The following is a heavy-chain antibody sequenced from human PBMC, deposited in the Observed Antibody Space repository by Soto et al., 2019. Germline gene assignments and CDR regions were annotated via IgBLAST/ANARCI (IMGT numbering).Heavy chain of an antibody. Sequence: QLQLQESGPGLVKPSETLSLTCTVSGGSISSSSYYWGWIRQPPGKGLEWIGSIYYSGSTYYNPSLKSRVTISVDTSKNQFSLKLSSVTAADTAVYYCARGVNDDILTGYYRGPYNWFDPWGQGTLVTVSS. CDR1: GGSISSSSYY. V-gene: IGHV4-39*01. CDR2: IYYSGST. D-gene: IGHD3-9*01. CDR3: ARGVNDDILTGYYRGPYNWFDP. J-gene: IGHJ5*02.